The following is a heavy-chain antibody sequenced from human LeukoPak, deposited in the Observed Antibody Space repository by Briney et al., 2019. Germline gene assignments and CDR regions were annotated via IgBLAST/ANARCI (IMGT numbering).Heavy chain of an antibody. V-gene: IGHV4-59*01. CDR1: GGSISSFF. CDR2: IDYSGST. D-gene: IGHD1-1*01. Sequence: SETLSLTCTVSGGSISSFFWSWIRQPPGKGLEWLACIDYSGSTQYNPSLKSRVTISVDTSKQQFSLKLSSVTAADTAVYYCARDLELERNRWNYFESWGQGTLVTVSS. J-gene: IGHJ4*02. CDR3: ARDLELERNRWNYFES.